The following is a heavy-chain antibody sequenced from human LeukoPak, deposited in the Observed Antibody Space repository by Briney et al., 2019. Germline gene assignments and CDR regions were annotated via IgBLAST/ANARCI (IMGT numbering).Heavy chain of an antibody. CDR2: IIPILGIA. CDR3: ARADSGGDSSGYKWFDP. D-gene: IGHD3-22*01. Sequence: SVKVSCKASGGTFSSYAISWVRQAPGLGLEWMGRIIPILGIANYAQKFQGRVTITADKSTSTAYMELSSLRSEDTAVYYCARADSGGDSSGYKWFDPWGQGTLVTVSS. J-gene: IGHJ5*02. CDR1: GGTFSSYA. V-gene: IGHV1-69*04.